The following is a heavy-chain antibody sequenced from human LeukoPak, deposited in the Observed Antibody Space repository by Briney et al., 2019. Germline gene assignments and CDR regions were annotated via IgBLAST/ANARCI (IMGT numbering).Heavy chain of an antibody. CDR2: ISSGGDTK. J-gene: IGHJ4*02. CDR3: AREMGGDYGSGTFFDL. CDR1: EFVSSDYY. Sequence: GGSLRLSCAASEFVSSDYYMSWVRQAPGKGLEWVSYISSGGDTKYYADSVKGRFTISRDNAKNSLYLQMNNLRAEDTAVYYCAREMGGDYGSGTFFDLWGQGNMVTVSS. V-gene: IGHV3-11*01. D-gene: IGHD3-10*01.